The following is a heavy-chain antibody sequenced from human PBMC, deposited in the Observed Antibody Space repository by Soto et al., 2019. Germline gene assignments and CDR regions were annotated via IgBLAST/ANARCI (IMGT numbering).Heavy chain of an antibody. CDR3: ARHLAGEYDFWSGLGSSYMEV. CDR2: IYYSGST. CDR1: GGSISSYY. Sequence: PSEALSLTCTVSGGSISSYYWSWIRQPPGKGLEWIGYIYYSGSTNYNPSLKSRVTISVDTSKNQFSLKLSSVTAADTAVYYCARHLAGEYDFWSGLGSSYMEVWGKGTTVTVSS. D-gene: IGHD3-3*01. J-gene: IGHJ6*03. V-gene: IGHV4-59*08.